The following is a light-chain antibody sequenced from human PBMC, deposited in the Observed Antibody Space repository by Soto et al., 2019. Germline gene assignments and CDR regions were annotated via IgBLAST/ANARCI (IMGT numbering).Light chain of an antibody. CDR3: SSYTSSTTVV. CDR1: SSDVGSYNR. Sequence: QSVLTQPPSVSGSPGQSVTISCTGTSSDVGSYNRVSWYQQPPGTAPKLMIYEVFNRPSGVPDRFSGSKSGNTASLTISGLQAEDEADYYCSSYTSSTTVVFGGWTKLTVL. J-gene: IGLJ2*01. CDR2: EVF. V-gene: IGLV2-18*02.